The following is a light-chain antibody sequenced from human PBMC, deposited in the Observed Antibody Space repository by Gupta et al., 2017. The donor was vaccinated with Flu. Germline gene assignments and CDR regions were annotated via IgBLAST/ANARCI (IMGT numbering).Light chain of an antibody. V-gene: IGLV2-14*01. CDR1: SSDVGGYTY. CDR3: SSYTSSSTSYV. J-gene: IGLJ1*01. Sequence: QSALTQPASGSGSPGQSLTISCTGTSSDVGGYTYVSWYQQHPGKAPKLMIYEVSNRPSGVSNRFSGSKSGNTASLTISGLQAEDEADYYCSSYTSSSTSYVFGTGTKVTVL. CDR2: EVS.